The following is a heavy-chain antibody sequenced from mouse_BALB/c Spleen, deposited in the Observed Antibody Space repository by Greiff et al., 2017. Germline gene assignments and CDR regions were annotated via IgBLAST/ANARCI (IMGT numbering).Heavy chain of an antibody. CDR1: GYSITSDYA. Sequence: DVHLVESGPGLVKPSQSLSLTCTVTGYSITSDYAWNWIRQFPGNKLEWMGYISYSGSTSYNPSLKSRISITRDTSKNQFFLQLNSVTTEDTATYYCAREGPYYRYDNYAMDYWGQGTSVTVSS. D-gene: IGHD2-14*01. CDR2: ISYSGST. CDR3: AREGPYYRYDNYAMDY. J-gene: IGHJ4*01. V-gene: IGHV3-2*02.